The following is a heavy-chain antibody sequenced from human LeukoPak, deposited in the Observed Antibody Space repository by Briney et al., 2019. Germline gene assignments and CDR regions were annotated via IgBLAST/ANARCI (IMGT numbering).Heavy chain of an antibody. CDR2: INPSGGST. CDR3: ARDPWGDLVGATNAPLDY. J-gene: IGHJ4*02. CDR1: GYTFSRYD. V-gene: IGHV1-46*01. Sequence: GASVKVSCTASGYTFSRYDMHWVRQAPGQGLEWMGIINPSGGSTSYAQKFQGRVTMTRDTSTSTVYMELSSLRSEDTAVYYCARDPWGDLVGATNAPLDYWGQGTLVTVSS. D-gene: IGHD1-26*01.